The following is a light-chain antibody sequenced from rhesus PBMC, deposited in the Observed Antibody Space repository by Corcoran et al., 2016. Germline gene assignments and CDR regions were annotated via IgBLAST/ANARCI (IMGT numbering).Light chain of an antibody. V-gene: IGKV1-94*01. CDR1: QGINQE. CDR2: VAS. CDR3: LQDYTTPFT. J-gene: IGKJ4*01. Sequence: DIRMTQSPSSLSASLGDRVTVTCRASQGINQELSRYQQKPGKPPTLLIYVASSLQTGVSSRFSGSGSGTDYTLIINSLQPEDVATYYCLQDYTTPFTFGGGTKVEIK.